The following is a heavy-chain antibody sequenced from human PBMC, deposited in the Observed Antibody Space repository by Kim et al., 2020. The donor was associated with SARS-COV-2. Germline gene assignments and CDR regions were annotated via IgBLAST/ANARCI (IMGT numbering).Heavy chain of an antibody. CDR1: GYSFTSYW. CDR3: AGAVNWVGYSYYYYGMDV. J-gene: IGHJ6*02. Sequence: GESLKISCKGSGYSFTSYWISWVRQMPGKGLEWMGRIDPSDSYTNYSPSFQGHVTISADKSISTAYLQWSSLKASDTAMYYCAGAVNWVGYSYYYYGMDVWGQGTTVTVSS. V-gene: IGHV5-10-1*01. D-gene: IGHD2-15*01. CDR2: IDPSDSYT.